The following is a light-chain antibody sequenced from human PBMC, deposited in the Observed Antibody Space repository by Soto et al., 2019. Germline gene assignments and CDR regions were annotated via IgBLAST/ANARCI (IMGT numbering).Light chain of an antibody. J-gene: IGKJ4*01. CDR1: QSISTY. CDR2: AAS. V-gene: IGKV1-39*01. CDR3: QHGYSTPLT. Sequence: DIQMTQSPSSLSASVGDRFTITCRASQSISTYLHWYQQKPGKAPNLPIYAASTLQSGVPSRFSGSGSGTDFTLTISSLQPEDFATYFCQHGYSTPLTFGGGTKVDIK.